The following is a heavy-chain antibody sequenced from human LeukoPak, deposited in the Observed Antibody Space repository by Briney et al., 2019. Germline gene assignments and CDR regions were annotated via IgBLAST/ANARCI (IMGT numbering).Heavy chain of an antibody. J-gene: IGHJ4*02. CDR2: ISYDGSNK. D-gene: IGHD4-17*01. V-gene: IGHV3-30*04. CDR3: AKLVAGPPTVSDPCDY. CDR1: GFTFSSYA. Sequence: PGRSLRPSCAASGFTFSSYAMHWVRQAPGKGLEWVAVISYDGSNKYYADSVKGRFTISRDNSKNTLYLQMNSLRAEDTAVYYCAKLVAGPPTVSDPCDYWGQGTLVTVSS.